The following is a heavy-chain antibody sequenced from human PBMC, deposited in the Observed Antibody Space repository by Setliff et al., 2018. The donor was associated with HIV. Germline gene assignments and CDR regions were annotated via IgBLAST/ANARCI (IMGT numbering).Heavy chain of an antibody. J-gene: IGHJ6*03. CDR3: ANGHDGATHYFGYYYYYMEV. CDR1: DGSISSDY. CDR2: IYYDGST. Sequence: SETLSLTCSVSDGSISSDYWSWIRQPPGKGLEWIGYIYYDGSTNYNPSLKSRVTISVDTSKNQFSLKLTSVTAADTAVYYCANGHDGATHYFGYYYYYMEVWGKGTTVTVSS. V-gene: IGHV4-59*08. D-gene: IGHD1-26*01.